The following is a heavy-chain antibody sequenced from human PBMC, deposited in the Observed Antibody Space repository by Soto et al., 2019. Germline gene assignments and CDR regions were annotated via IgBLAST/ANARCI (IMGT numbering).Heavy chain of an antibody. CDR3: ARSLGYCSSTSCSEDAFDI. CDR1: GGSISSYY. D-gene: IGHD2-2*01. J-gene: IGHJ3*02. CDR2: IYTSGST. Sequence: QVQLQESGPGLVKPSETLSLTCTVSGGSISSYYWSWIRQPAGKGLEWIGRIYTSGSTNYNPSLNSRVTMSVDTSKNQFSLKLSSVTAADTAVYYCARSLGYCSSTSCSEDAFDIWGQGTMVTVSS. V-gene: IGHV4-4*07.